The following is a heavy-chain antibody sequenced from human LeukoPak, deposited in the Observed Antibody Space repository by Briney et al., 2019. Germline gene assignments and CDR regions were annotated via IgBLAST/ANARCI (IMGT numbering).Heavy chain of an antibody. J-gene: IGHJ1*01. V-gene: IGHV3-30*18. D-gene: IGHD6-19*01. CDR3: AKPLLGRQWLVPGYFQH. CDR2: ISYDGSNK. CDR1: GFTFSSYG. Sequence: GGSLRLSCAASGFTFSSYGMHWVRQAPDKGLEWVAVISYDGSNKYYADSVKGRFTISRDNSKNTLYLQMNSLRAEDTAVYYCAKPLLGRQWLVPGYFQHWGQGTLVTVSS.